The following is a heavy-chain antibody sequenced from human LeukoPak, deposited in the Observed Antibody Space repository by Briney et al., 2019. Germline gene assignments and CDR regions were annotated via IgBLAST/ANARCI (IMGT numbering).Heavy chain of an antibody. CDR2: IYPGDSDT. CDR3: ARWAAGNTRNNWFDP. J-gene: IGHJ5*02. V-gene: IGHV5-51*01. CDR1: GYSFTSYW. Sequence: GESLKISCKGSGYSFTSYWIGWVRQMPGKGLEWMGIIYPGDSDTRYSPSFQGQVTISADKSISTAYLQWSSLKASDTATYYCARWAAGNTRNNWFDPWGQGTLVTVSS. D-gene: IGHD6-13*01.